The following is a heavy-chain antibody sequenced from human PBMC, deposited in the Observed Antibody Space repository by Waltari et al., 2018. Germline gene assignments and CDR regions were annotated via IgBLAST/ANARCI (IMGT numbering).Heavy chain of an antibody. CDR2: SYPGDSDT. J-gene: IGHJ6*02. CDR1: GYSFTSYW. D-gene: IGHD3-10*01. CDR3: ARAYYYETYYYYGMDV. V-gene: IGHV5-51*01. Sequence: EVQLVQSGAEVKKPGESLKISCKGSGYSFTSYWIGWVRQMPGKGLEWVGISYPGDSDTRYSPSFQGQVTISADKSISTAYLQWSSLKASDTAMYYCARAYYYETYYYYGMDVWGQGTTVTVSS.